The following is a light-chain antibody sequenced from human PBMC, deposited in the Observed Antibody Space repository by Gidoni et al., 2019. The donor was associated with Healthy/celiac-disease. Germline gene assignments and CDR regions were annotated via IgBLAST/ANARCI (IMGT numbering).Light chain of an antibody. Sequence: QSALTQPASVSGSPGPSITISCTGTSSDVGGYNYVSWYQQHPVKAPKLMIHEVSNRPSGVSNRFSGSKSGNTASLTISGLQAEDAADYYCSSYTSSSRVFGGGTKLTVL. J-gene: IGLJ2*01. CDR2: EVS. CDR1: SSDVGGYNY. V-gene: IGLV2-14*01. CDR3: SSYTSSSRV.